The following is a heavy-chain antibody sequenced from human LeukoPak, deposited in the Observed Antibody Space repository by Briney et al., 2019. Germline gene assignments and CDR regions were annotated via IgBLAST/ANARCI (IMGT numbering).Heavy chain of an antibody. CDR2: IKQDGSEK. J-gene: IGHJ6*03. V-gene: IGHV3-7*01. Sequence: GGSLRLSCAASGFTFSSYWMSWVRQAPGKGLEWVANIKQDGSEKYYVDSVKGRFTISRDNAKNSLYLQMNSLRAEDTAVYYCARHGQGRWLQLRYYYYMDVWGKGTTVTVSS. D-gene: IGHD5-24*01. CDR1: GFTFSSYW. CDR3: ARHGQGRWLQLRYYYYMDV.